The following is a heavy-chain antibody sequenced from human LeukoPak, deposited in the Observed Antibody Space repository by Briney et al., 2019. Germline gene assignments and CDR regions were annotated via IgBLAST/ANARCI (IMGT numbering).Heavy chain of an antibody. V-gene: IGHV1-2*02. J-gene: IGHJ4*02. CDR3: ARDRDYGSGIFDY. CDR1: VYTFTGYY. CDR2: IKPNSGGT. D-gene: IGHD3-10*01. Sequence: ASVKVSCKASVYTFTGYYMHSVRQAPGQGLEWMGWIKPNSGGTNYAQKFQGRVTMTRDTSISTAYMELNRLRSDDTAVYYCARDRDYGSGIFDYWGQGTLVTVCS.